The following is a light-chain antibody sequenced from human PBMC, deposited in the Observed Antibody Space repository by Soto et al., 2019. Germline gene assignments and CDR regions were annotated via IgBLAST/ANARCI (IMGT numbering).Light chain of an antibody. J-gene: IGKJ5*01. CDR1: QSISSY. Sequence: DIQISHSPSSLSASVGDRLTITCRASQSISSYLNWYQQKPGKAPKRLIYAASSLQSGVPSRFSGSGSGTDFTLTISSLQPEDFATYYCQQNYSTPITFGQGTRLEIK. CDR3: QQNYSTPIT. V-gene: IGKV1-39*01. CDR2: AAS.